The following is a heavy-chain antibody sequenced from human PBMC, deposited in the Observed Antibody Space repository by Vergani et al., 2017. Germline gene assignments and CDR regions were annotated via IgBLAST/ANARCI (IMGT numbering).Heavy chain of an antibody. J-gene: IGHJ5*02. CDR2: MNPNSGNT. D-gene: IGHD3-22*01. Sequence: QVQLVQSGAEVKKPGASVKVSCKASGYTFTSYDINWVRQATGQGLEWMGWMNPNSGNTGYAQKFQGRVTMTRNTSISTAYMELSSLRSEDTAVYYCAVDYYDSSGLSNWFDPWGQGTLVTVSS. CDR1: GYTFTSYD. V-gene: IGHV1-8*01. CDR3: AVDYYDSSGLSNWFDP.